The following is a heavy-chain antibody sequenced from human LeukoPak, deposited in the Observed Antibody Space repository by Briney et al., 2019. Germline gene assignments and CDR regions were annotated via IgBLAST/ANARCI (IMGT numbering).Heavy chain of an antibody. D-gene: IGHD5-24*01. V-gene: IGHV3-53*01. J-gene: IGHJ4*02. CDR1: GFTVSSNY. Sequence: PGGSLRLSRVASGFTVSSNYMSWVGQAGGKGLEWGAVIYSSGTTYYTESVKGRFTISRDNSMNTLYLQMTSLRAEDTAVYYCARSTPPIGRSTYYFDYWGQGTLVTVSS. CDR3: ARSTPPIGRSTYYFDY. CDR2: IYSSGTT.